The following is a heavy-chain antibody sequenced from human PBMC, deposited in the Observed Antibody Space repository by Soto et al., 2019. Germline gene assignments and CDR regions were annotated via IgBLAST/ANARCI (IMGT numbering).Heavy chain of an antibody. V-gene: IGHV1-69*13. CDR1: GGTFSSYA. CDR3: ARGTSGYLSHYYGMDV. J-gene: IGHJ6*02. D-gene: IGHD5-12*01. CDR2: IIPIFGTA. Sequence: SVKVSCKASGGTFSSYAISWVRQAPGQGLEWMGGIIPIFGTANYAQKFQGRVTITADESTSTAYMELSSLRSEDTAAYYCARGTSGYLSHYYGMDVWGQGTTVTVSS.